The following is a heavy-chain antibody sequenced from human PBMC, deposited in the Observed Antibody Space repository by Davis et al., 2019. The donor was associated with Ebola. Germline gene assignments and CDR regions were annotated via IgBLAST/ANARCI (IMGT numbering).Heavy chain of an antibody. D-gene: IGHD3-22*01. J-gene: IGHJ4*02. Sequence: PSETLSLTCTVSGGSISSRSYYWAWIRQPPGKGLEWIGNIYYSGSTYYTPSLKSRVTISVDTSKNQFSLKLSSVTAADTAVYFCARVAYYDSSGYSLYYFDDWGQGTLVTVSS. CDR3: ARVAYYDSSGYSLYYFDD. V-gene: IGHV4-39*01. CDR1: GGSISSRSYY. CDR2: IYYSGST.